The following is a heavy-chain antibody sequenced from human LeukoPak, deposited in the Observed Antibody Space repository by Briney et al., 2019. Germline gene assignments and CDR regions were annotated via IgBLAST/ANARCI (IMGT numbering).Heavy chain of an antibody. Sequence: ASVKVSCKASGYTFTGYYMHWVRQAPGQGLEWMGRINPNSGGTNYEQKFQGRVSMTRDTSIRTAFMELSSLRSEDTAVYYCARATTRISDDAFDIWGQGTMVTVSS. V-gene: IGHV1-2*02. J-gene: IGHJ3*02. D-gene: IGHD2-21*01. CDR3: ARATTRISDDAFDI. CDR2: INPNSGGT. CDR1: GYTFTGYY.